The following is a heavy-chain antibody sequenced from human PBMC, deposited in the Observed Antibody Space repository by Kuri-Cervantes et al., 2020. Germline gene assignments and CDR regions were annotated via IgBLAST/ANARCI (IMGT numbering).Heavy chain of an antibody. J-gene: IGHJ4*02. D-gene: IGHD6-19*01. Sequence: ASVKVSCKASGYTFTSYDINWVRQATGQGLEWMGWINRNSGNTGYAQKFQGRVTMTRNTSTSTAYMELRSLRPDDTAVYYCARDNSSGWYFDYWGQGTLVTVSS. CDR1: GYTFTSYD. CDR3: ARDNSSGWYFDY. CDR2: INRNSGNT. V-gene: IGHV1-8*01.